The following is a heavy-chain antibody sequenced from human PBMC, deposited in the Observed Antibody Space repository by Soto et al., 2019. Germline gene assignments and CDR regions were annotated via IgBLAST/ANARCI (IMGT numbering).Heavy chain of an antibody. CDR3: FLLVGGYYYYGMEV. V-gene: IGHV4-39*01. Sequence: PSEPLSVPCSVAGGSICSSSYYWGWIRQPPGKGLEWIGSIYYSGSTYYNPSLKSRVTISVDTSKNQFSLKLSSVTAADTAVYYCFLLVGGYYYYGMEVWGQGTTVTVSS. D-gene: IGHD3-10*01. CDR1: GGSICSSSYY. J-gene: IGHJ6*02. CDR2: IYYSGST.